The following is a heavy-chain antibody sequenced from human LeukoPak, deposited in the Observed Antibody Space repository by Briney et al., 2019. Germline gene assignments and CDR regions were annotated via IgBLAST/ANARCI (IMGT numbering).Heavy chain of an antibody. CDR1: GYTFTSYY. J-gene: IGHJ4*02. CDR3: ARRELAGSTAYCDY. V-gene: IGHV1-46*01. Sequence: ASVKGSCKASGYTFTSYYIHWVRQAPGQGLEWMGIINPSGGSTNYAQDFQGRVTMTRDTSTSTVYMELSSLRSEDTAVYYCARRELAGSTAYCDYWGQGTLVTVSS. CDR2: INPSGGST. D-gene: IGHD1-26*01.